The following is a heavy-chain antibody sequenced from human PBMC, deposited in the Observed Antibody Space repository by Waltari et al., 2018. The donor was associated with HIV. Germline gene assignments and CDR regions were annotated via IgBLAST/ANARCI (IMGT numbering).Heavy chain of an antibody. D-gene: IGHD3-16*01. CDR1: GFNFVNYP. Sequence: EVQLLESGGALVQPGGSLRLTCVVSGFNFVNYPMLWVRQAPGKGLEWVSAMAASYGNTYDADSVKGRFSISKDNSENSLYLQMNSLRAEDTAGYYCARIYTSAAFDVWGPGTMVTVSS. V-gene: IGHV3-23*01. CDR3: ARIYTSAAFDV. CDR2: MAASYGNT. J-gene: IGHJ3*01.